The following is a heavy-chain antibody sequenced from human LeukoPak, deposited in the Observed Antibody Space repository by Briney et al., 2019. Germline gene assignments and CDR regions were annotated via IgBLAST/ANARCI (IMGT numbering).Heavy chain of an antibody. V-gene: IGHV1-69*13. CDR1: GGTFSSYA. Sequence: SVKVSCKASGGTFSSYAISWVRQAPGQGLEWMGGIIPIFGTANYAQKFQGRVTITADESTSTAYMELSSLRSEDTAVYYCARGELRYFDWLSYFDYWGQGTLVTVSS. CDR3: ARGELRYFDWLSYFDY. J-gene: IGHJ4*02. CDR2: IIPIFGTA. D-gene: IGHD3-9*01.